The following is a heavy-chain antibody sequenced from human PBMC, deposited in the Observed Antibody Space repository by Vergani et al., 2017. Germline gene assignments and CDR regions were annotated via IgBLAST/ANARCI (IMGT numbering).Heavy chain of an antibody. Sequence: QVQLQESGPGLVKPSETLSLTCTVSGGSISSYYWSWIRQPPGKGLEWIGYIYYSGSTNYNPSLKSRVTISVDTSKNQFSLKLSSVTAAATAVYYCARVDGSMVRRVINRFDPWGQGTLVTVSS. CDR3: ARVDGSMVRRVINRFDP. D-gene: IGHD3-10*01. CDR1: GGSISSYY. CDR2: IYYSGST. V-gene: IGHV4-59*01. J-gene: IGHJ5*02.